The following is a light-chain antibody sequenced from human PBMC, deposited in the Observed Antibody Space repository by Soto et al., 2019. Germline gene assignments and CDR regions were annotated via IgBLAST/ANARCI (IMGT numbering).Light chain of an antibody. CDR3: QQRSNWPPLFT. V-gene: IGKV3-11*01. CDR2: DAS. CDR1: QSVSSY. Sequence: EIVLTQSPATLSLSPGERATLSCRASQSVSSYLAWYQQKPGQAPRLLIYDASNRATGIAARFSGSGSGTDSALTISSLEPEDFAVYHCQQRSNWPPLFTFGPGTKVDIK. J-gene: IGKJ3*01.